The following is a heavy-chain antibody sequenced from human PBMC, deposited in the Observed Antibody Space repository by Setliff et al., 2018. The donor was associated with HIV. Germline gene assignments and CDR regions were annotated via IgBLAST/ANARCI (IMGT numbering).Heavy chain of an antibody. CDR2: IYYSRRT. CDR1: GGSFSGSY. Sequence: SEILSLTCALYGGSFSGSYWTWIRQPPGKGLEWIGYIYYSRRTNYNSSLKSRVTISVDTSKNQFSLKLSSVTAADTAVYYCARARAAAGTQGTFDYWGQGTLVTVSS. J-gene: IGHJ4*02. D-gene: IGHD6-13*01. V-gene: IGHV4-59*01. CDR3: ARARAAAGTQGTFDY.